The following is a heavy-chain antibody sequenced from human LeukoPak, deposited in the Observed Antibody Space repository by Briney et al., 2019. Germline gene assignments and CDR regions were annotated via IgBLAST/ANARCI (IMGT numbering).Heavy chain of an antibody. CDR2: IYYSGST. Sequence: SETLSLTCTVSGGSISSYYWSWIRQPPGKGLEWIGYIYYSGSTNYNPSLKSRVTISVDTSKNQFSLKLSSVTAADTAVYYCAHYGSESKDAFDIWGQGTMVTVSS. D-gene: IGHD3-10*01. CDR3: AHYGSESKDAFDI. J-gene: IGHJ3*02. CDR1: GGSISSYY. V-gene: IGHV4-59*01.